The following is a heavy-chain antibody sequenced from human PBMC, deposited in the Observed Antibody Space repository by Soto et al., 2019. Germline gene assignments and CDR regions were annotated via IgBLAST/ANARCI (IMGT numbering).Heavy chain of an antibody. Sequence: QITLKESGTTLVKPTQTLTLTCTFSGFSLSSSGVGVGWIRQPPGKPLEWLTFIYWVDDNRYSPSLKSRLTSTKDTSKNQGVLTLPAMDRMDTATNSSARIVVAAISYLFDFWGQGT. CDR3: ARIVVAAISYLFDF. CDR2: IYWVDDN. CDR1: GFSLSSSGVG. D-gene: IGHD2-15*01. J-gene: IGHJ4*02. V-gene: IGHV2-5*02.